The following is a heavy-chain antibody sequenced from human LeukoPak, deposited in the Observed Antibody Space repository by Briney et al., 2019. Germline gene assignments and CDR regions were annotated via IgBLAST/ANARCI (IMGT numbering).Heavy chain of an antibody. J-gene: IGHJ5*02. Sequence: ASVKVSCKVSGYTLTELSMHWLRQAPGKGLEWMGGFDPEDGETIYAQKFQGRVTMTEDTSTDTAYMELSSLRSEDTAVYYCATILYDSNYWFDPWGQGTLVTVSS. CDR3: ATILYDSNYWFDP. CDR2: FDPEDGET. V-gene: IGHV1-24*01. D-gene: IGHD3-22*01. CDR1: GYTLTELS.